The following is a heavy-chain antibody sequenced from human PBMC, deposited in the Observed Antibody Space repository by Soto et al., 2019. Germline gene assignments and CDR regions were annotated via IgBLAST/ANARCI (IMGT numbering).Heavy chain of an antibody. CDR2: ISAYNGNT. Sequence: GASVKVSCKASGYTFTSYGISWVRQAPGQGLEWMGWISAYNGNTNYAQKLQGRVTMTTDTSTSTAYMELRSLRSDDTAVYYCARVSGRNRIRYFDWFPTGAFDYWGQGTLVTVSS. CDR1: GYTFTSYG. CDR3: ARVSGRNRIRYFDWFPTGAFDY. V-gene: IGHV1-18*04. J-gene: IGHJ4*02. D-gene: IGHD3-9*01.